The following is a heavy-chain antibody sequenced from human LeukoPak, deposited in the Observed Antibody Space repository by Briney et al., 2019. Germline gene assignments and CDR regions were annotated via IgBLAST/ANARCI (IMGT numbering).Heavy chain of an antibody. Sequence: GGSLRLSCAASGFTFSTYAMTWVRQAPGKGLEWVSGLGGSGTSTYYADSVKGRFTISRDNSKNTLYLQMNSLRADDTAIYCCAKGSLSVTTKTYFDSWGQGTLVTVSS. D-gene: IGHD4-17*01. J-gene: IGHJ4*02. CDR1: GFTFSTYA. V-gene: IGHV3-23*01. CDR3: AKGSLSVTTKTYFDS. CDR2: LGGSGTST.